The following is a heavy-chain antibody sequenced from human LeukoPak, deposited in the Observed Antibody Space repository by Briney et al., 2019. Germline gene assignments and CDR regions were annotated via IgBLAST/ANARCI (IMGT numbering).Heavy chain of an antibody. CDR3: ARVEMPTTIFDY. Sequence: PSETLSLTCAVYGGSFSGYYWSWIRQPPGKGLEWIGEINHSGSTNYNPSLKSRVTISVDTSKNQFSLKLSSVTAADTAVYYCARVEMPTTIFDYWGQGALVTVSS. CDR1: GGSFSGYY. D-gene: IGHD5-24*01. V-gene: IGHV4-34*01. J-gene: IGHJ4*02. CDR2: INHSGST.